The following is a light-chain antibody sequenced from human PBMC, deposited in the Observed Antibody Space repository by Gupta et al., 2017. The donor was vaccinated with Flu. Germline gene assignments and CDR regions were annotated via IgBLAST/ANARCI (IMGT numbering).Light chain of an antibody. CDR2: WAS. J-gene: IGKJ2*02. CDR1: QSVLYSSNNKNY. CDR3: QQYYSNPGT. Sequence: DIVMTQSPDSLAVSLVERATINCKSSQSVLYSSNNKNYLAWYQQKPGQPPKLLIYWASTRESGVPDRFSGSGSGTDFTLTISSLQAEDVAVYYCQQYYSNPGTFGQGTKLEIK. V-gene: IGKV4-1*01.